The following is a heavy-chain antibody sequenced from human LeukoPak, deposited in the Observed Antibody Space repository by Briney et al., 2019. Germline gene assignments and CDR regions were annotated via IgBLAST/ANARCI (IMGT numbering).Heavy chain of an antibody. CDR2: ISSSGSTI. CDR3: ARDSITMVRGVIIITSFDY. V-gene: IGHV3-48*03. D-gene: IGHD3-10*01. J-gene: IGHJ4*02. Sequence: PGGSLRLSCAASGFTFSSYEMNWVRQAPGKGLEWVSYISSSGSTIYYADSVKGRFTISRDNAKNSLYLQMNSLRAEDTAVYYCARDSITMVRGVIIITSFDYWGQGTLVTVSS. CDR1: GFTFSSYE.